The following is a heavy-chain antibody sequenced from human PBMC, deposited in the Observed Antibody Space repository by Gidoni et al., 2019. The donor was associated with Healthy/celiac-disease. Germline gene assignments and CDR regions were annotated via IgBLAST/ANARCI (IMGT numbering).Heavy chain of an antibody. V-gene: IGHV3-33*01. J-gene: IGHJ6*02. CDR2: IWYDGSNK. CDR1: GFPFRSYG. CDR3: ARVDDYDSSGYYNPTYYYYGMDV. D-gene: IGHD3-22*01. Sequence: QVQLVESGGGVVQPGRSLRLSCAASGFPFRSYGIPLVRQAPGKGLEWVAVIWYDGSNKYYADSVKGRFTISRDNSKNTLYLQMNSLRAEDTAVYYCARVDDYDSSGYYNPTYYYYGMDVWGQGTTVTVSS.